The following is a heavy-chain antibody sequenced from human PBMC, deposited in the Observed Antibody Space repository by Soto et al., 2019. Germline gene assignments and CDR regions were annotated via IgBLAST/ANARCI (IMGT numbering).Heavy chain of an antibody. CDR2: ISWNSGSI. CDR1: GFTFDDYA. CDR3: AKDYSGSYHYYFDY. Sequence: GGSLRLSCAASGFTFDDYAMHWVRQAPGKGLEWVSGISWNSGSIGYADSAKGRFTISRDNAKNSLYLQMNSLRAEDTALYYCAKDYSGSYHYYFDYWGQGTLVTVS. J-gene: IGHJ4*02. V-gene: IGHV3-9*01. D-gene: IGHD1-26*01.